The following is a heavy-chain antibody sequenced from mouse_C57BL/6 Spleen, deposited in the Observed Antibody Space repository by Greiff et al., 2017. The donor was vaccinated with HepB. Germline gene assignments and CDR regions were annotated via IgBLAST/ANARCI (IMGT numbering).Heavy chain of an antibody. V-gene: IGHV5-6*01. CDR1: GFTFSSYG. J-gene: IGHJ2*01. Sequence: EVQVVESGGDLVKPGGSLKLSCAASGFTFSSYGMSWVRQTPDKRLEWVATISSGGSYTYYPDSVKGRFTISRDKAKNTLYLQMSSLKSEDTAMYYCAREDHPYYFDYWGQGTTLTVSS. CDR3: AREDHPYYFDY. CDR2: ISSGGSYT.